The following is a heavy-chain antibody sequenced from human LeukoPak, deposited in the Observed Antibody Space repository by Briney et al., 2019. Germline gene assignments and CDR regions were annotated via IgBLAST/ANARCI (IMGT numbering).Heavy chain of an antibody. V-gene: IGHV3-53*04. J-gene: IGHJ4*02. CDR3: ARVRYGDYVYSFDY. D-gene: IGHD4-17*01. CDR2: IYIGGST. CDR1: GFTVSSNY. Sequence: GGSLRLSCAASGFTVSSNYMSWVRQAPGKGLEWGSVIYIGGSTYYADSVKGRFTISRHNSKNTLYLQMNSLRAEDTAVYYCARVRYGDYVYSFDYWGQGTLVTVSS.